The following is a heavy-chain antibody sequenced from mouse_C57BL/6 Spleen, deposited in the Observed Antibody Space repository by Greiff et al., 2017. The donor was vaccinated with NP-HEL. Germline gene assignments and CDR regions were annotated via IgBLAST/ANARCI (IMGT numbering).Heavy chain of an antibody. Sequence: QVQLQQSDAEFVKPGASVTLSCKVSGYTFTDHSIHWLMQRPEQGLEWIGYIYPRDGSTKYNEKFKGKATLTADKSSSTAYMQLNSRTSEDAAVDFCARDGYYPSWYFDVWGTGTTVTVSS. CDR2: IYPRDGST. J-gene: IGHJ1*03. CDR1: GYTFTDHS. D-gene: IGHD2-3*01. V-gene: IGHV1-78*01. CDR3: ARDGYYPSWYFDV.